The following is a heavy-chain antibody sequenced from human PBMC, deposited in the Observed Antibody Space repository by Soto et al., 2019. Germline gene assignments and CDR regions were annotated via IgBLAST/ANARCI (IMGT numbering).Heavy chain of an antibody. D-gene: IGHD4-4*01. Sequence: NPSETLSLTCTVSGGSISSYYWSWIRQPPGKGLEWIGYIYYSGSTNYNPSLKSRVTISVDTSKNQFSLKLSSVTAADTAVYYCARGDSNYFYYYMDVWGKGTTVNVSS. CDR2: IYYSGST. CDR3: ARGDSNYFYYYMDV. V-gene: IGHV4-59*01. CDR1: GGSISSYY. J-gene: IGHJ6*03.